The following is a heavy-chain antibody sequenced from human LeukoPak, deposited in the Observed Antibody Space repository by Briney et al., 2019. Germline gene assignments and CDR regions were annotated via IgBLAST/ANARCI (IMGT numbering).Heavy chain of an antibody. V-gene: IGHV5-51*01. CDR2: IYPGDSDT. J-gene: IGHJ4*02. CDR1: GYSFTSYW. Sequence: GESLKISCKGSGYSFTSYWIGWVRQMPGKGLEWMGIIYPGDSDTRYSPSFQGQVTISADKSICTAYLQWSSLKASDTAMYYCARQVGYCSSTSCYTPGTTAFDYWGQGTLVTVSS. CDR3: ARQVGYCSSTSCYTPGTTAFDY. D-gene: IGHD2-2*02.